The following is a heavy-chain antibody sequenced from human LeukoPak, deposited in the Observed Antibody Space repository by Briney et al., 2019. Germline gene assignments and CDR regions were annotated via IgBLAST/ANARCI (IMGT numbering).Heavy chain of an antibody. V-gene: IGHV3-23*01. J-gene: IGHJ4*02. CDR1: GFIFSNYA. CDR3: TRDSSYGDYSTAFDY. D-gene: IGHD4-17*01. Sequence: GGSLRLSRAASGFIFSNYAMTWVRQTPGKGLEWVSSSGSTTDYSDSVKGRFTISRDNSKNTLYLQMNSLRADDTAVYYCTRDSSYGDYSTAFDYWGQGALVTVSS. CDR2: SGSTT.